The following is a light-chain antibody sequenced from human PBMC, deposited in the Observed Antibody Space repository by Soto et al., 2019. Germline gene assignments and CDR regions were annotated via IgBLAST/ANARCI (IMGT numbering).Light chain of an antibody. J-gene: IGKJ3*01. V-gene: IGKV1-39*01. CDR2: AAT. Sequence: DIQMTQSPASLSASLGDKVTIACRTSQTISRSLNWYQHRPGKAPRLLVYAATTLQSGVPSRFSGSGSGTDFNLTISSLQPGDFATYYCQQSFSIQFTFGPGTKVDMK. CDR3: QQSFSIQFT. CDR1: QTISRS.